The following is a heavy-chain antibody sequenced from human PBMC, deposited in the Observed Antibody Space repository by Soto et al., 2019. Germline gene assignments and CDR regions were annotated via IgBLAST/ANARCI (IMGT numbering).Heavy chain of an antibody. J-gene: IGHJ5*02. Sequence: QVQLVQSGAEVKKPGSSVKVSCKASGGTFSSYAISWVRQAPGQGLEWMGGIIPIFGTANYAQKFQGRVTITADESTSTAYMELSSLRSEDTAVYYCARRKGDIEQQLVVWFDPWGQGTLVTVSS. D-gene: IGHD6-13*01. V-gene: IGHV1-69*01. CDR3: ARRKGDIEQQLVVWFDP. CDR2: IIPIFGTA. CDR1: GGTFSSYA.